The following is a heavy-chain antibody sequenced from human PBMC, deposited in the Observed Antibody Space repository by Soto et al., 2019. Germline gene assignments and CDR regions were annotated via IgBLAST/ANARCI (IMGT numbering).Heavy chain of an antibody. Sequence: SENLRLTCTVSGGSISRGDYYWCWLRQVTGKGLEWIGYIYYSGSTYYNPSLKSRVAMSVDTSKNQFSLKLSSVTAADTAIYYCAREGRRAAAGRFDSWGQGTLVT. CDR2: IYYSGST. CDR1: GGSISRGDYY. J-gene: IGHJ4*02. V-gene: IGHV4-31*03. CDR3: AREGRRAAAGRFDS. D-gene: IGHD6-13*01.